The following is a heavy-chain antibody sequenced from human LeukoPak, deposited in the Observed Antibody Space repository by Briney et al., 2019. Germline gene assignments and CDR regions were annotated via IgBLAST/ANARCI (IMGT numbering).Heavy chain of an antibody. CDR1: GDSISNSNW. CDR2: VYPTGST. J-gene: IGHJ4*02. CDR3: GTTEHDSGDY. Sequence: SETLSLTCAVSGDSISNSNWWTWIRQPPGKGLEWIGEVYPTGSTYYSPSLKGRVTISVDKSKNQFSLTLTSVTAADTAVYFCGTTEHDSGDYWGQGTLVTVSS. V-gene: IGHV4-4*02. D-gene: IGHD6-25*01.